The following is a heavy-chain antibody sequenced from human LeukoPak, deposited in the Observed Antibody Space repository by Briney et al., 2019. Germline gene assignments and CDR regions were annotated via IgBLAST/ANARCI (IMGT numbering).Heavy chain of an antibody. V-gene: IGHV3-23*01. D-gene: IGHD2-21*02. CDR1: GFTFSSYA. J-gene: IGHJ5*02. Sequence: PGGSLRLSCAASGFTFSSYAMSWVRRAPGKGLEWVSSISDVSTFYADSVKGRFTISRDDSKNTLYLQMNSLRAEDTAVYYCVKGVLTADNWFAPWGQGTLVTVSS. CDR3: VKGVLTADNWFAP. CDR2: ISDVST.